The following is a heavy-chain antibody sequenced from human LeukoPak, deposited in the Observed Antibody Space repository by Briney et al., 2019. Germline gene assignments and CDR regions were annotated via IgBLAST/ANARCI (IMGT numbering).Heavy chain of an antibody. CDR1: GGSFSNYY. Sequence: KTSETLSLTCGVYGGSFSNYYWTWIRQPPGKGLEWIGEIDHSGSSHYNPSLKSRVTISVDTSKNQLSLKLSSVTAADTAVYYCARGLEDRISIFGVVKFYYFDFWGQGTLVTVS. J-gene: IGHJ4*02. V-gene: IGHV4-34*01. CDR2: IDHSGSS. CDR3: ARGLEDRISIFGVVKFYYFDF. D-gene: IGHD3-3*01.